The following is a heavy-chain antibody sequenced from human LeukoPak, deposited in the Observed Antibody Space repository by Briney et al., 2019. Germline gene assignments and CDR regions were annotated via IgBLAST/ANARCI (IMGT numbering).Heavy chain of an antibody. J-gene: IGHJ4*02. CDR3: ARDKTAYCSGGSCYSGIDY. CDR1: GYTFTGYY. D-gene: IGHD2-15*01. V-gene: IGHV1-2*02. Sequence: ASVKVSCKASGYTFTGYYMHWVRQAPGQGLEWMGWINPNSGGTNYAQKLQGRVTMTTDTSTSTAYMELRSLRSDDTAVYYCARDKTAYCSGGSCYSGIDYWGQGTLVTVSS. CDR2: INPNSGGT.